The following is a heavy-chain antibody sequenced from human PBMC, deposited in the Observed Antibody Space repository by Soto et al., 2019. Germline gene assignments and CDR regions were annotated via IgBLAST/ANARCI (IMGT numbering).Heavy chain of an antibody. Sequence: SETLSLTCTVSGGSISSSSYYWGWIRQPPGKGLEWIGSIYYSGSTYYNPSLKSRVTISVDTSKNQFYLTLSSVTAADTAVYYCARYGEEGYYGSPFYYYGMDVWGIGTTVTVSS. CDR2: IYYSGST. J-gene: IGHJ6*04. D-gene: IGHD3-10*01. CDR1: GGSISSSSYY. V-gene: IGHV4-39*01. CDR3: ARYGEEGYYGSPFYYYGMDV.